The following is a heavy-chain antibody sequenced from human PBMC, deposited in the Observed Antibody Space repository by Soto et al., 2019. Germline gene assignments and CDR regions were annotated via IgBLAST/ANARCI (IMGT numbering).Heavy chain of an antibody. Sequence: EVQVVESGGGLVQPGGSLRLSCAASGFSLSTHSFNWVRQAPGKGLEWISFISTSGFDIYYADSVTGRFTISRDTAKNSGCLPLDSLGVEGTGLLYRWRSAVAWGGGFCALDMWGQGTMVTVSS. CDR3: WRSAVAWGGGFCALDM. J-gene: IGHJ3*02. CDR2: ISTSGFDI. V-gene: IGHV3-48*01. D-gene: IGHD3-16*01. CDR1: GFSLSTHS.